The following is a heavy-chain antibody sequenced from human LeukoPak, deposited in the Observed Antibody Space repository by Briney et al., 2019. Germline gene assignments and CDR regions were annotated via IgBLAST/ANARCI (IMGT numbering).Heavy chain of an antibody. CDR3: ARETGYSSSWYDYYGMDV. J-gene: IGHJ6*02. Sequence: ASVKVSCKASGYTFTSYDINWVRQATGQGLEWMGWISAYNGNTNYAQKLQGRVTMTTDTSTSTAYMELRSLRSDDTAVYYCARETGYSSSWYDYYGMDVWGQGTTVTVSS. D-gene: IGHD6-13*01. V-gene: IGHV1-18*01. CDR2: ISAYNGNT. CDR1: GYTFTSYD.